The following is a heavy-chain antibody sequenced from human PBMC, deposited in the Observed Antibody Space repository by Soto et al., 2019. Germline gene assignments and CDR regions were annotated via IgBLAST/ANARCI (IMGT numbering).Heavy chain of an antibody. CDR2: MNPNSGNT. CDR3: ARGNTYYDFWSGYRDPPSYGMDV. CDR1: GYTFTSYD. D-gene: IGHD3-3*01. J-gene: IGHJ6*02. Sequence: ASVKVSCKASGYTFTSYDINWVRQATGQGLEWMGWMNPNSGNTGYAQKFQGRVTMTRNTSISTAYMELSGLRSEDTAVYYCARGNTYYDFWSGYRDPPSYGMDVWGQGTTVTVSS. V-gene: IGHV1-8*01.